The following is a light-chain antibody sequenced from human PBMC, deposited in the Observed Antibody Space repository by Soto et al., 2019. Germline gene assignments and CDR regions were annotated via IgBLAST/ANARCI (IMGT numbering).Light chain of an antibody. CDR1: QNIYTW. CDR3: QQYYDFRT. J-gene: IGKJ1*01. CDR2: KAS. Sequence: DIQMTQSPSTLSASVGDRVTITCRASQNIYTWLAWYQQKPGKAPNVLIFKASNLETGVPSRFSANGSGTEFGLSISSLQPDDFATYYCQQYYDFRTFGQGTKVEIK. V-gene: IGKV1-5*03.